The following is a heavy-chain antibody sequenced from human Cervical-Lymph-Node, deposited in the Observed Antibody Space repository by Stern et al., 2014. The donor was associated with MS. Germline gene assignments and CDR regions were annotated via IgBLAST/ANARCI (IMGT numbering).Heavy chain of an antibody. CDR3: AREAMYFYDSSGYSPFDY. Sequence: VHLVESGPGLVKPSQTLSLTCTVSGCSISSYYWSWIRQPPGKGLEWIGNIYVSGSTRYNPSLESRVTISLDTSNDQFSLKLSSVTAADTAIYYCAREAMYFYDSSGYSPFDYWGQGTLVTVSS. J-gene: IGHJ4*02. CDR2: IYVSGST. D-gene: IGHD3-22*01. CDR1: GCSISSYY. V-gene: IGHV4-59*01.